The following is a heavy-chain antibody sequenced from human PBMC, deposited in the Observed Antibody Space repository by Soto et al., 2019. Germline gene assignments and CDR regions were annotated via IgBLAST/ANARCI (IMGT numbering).Heavy chain of an antibody. CDR1: GLTFSDYY. CDR2: ISSSSSYT. CDR3: ERTLYDSSAPGY. D-gene: IGHD3-22*01. J-gene: IGHJ4*02. V-gene: IGHV3-11*06. Sequence: PGGSLRLSCADYGLTFSDYYMSWIRQAPGKGLEWVSYISSSSSYTNYADSVKGRLTISRDNAKNSLYLQMNSLRAEDTAVYYCERTLYDSSAPGYWCQGTLVTVSS.